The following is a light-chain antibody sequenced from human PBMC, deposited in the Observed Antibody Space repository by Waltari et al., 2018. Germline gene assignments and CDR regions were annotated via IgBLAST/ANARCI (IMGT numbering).Light chain of an antibody. J-gene: IGKJ1*01. CDR2: AAS. Sequence: DIQMTRSPSSLSASVGDRVAITCRASQSINNYVNWYQQKPGKAPKLLIYAASTLQSGVPSRFSGGGSGTDFTLTISSLQPEDFATYYCQQSYNNPRAFGQGTKVEIK. CDR3: QQSYNNPRA. CDR1: QSINNY. V-gene: IGKV1-39*01.